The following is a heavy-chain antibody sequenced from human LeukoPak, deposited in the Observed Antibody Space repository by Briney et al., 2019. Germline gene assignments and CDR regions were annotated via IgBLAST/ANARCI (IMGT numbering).Heavy chain of an antibody. D-gene: IGHD3-16*02. Sequence: GASVKVSCKASGYTFTGYYMHWVRQAPGQGLEWMGRINPNSGGTNYAQKFQGRVTMTRDTSISTAYMELGRLRSDDTAVYYCARDSSDYDYVWGSYLPNDPWGQGTLVTVSS. CDR2: INPNSGGT. J-gene: IGHJ5*02. CDR1: GYTFTGYY. V-gene: IGHV1-2*06. CDR3: ARDSSDYDYVWGSYLPNDP.